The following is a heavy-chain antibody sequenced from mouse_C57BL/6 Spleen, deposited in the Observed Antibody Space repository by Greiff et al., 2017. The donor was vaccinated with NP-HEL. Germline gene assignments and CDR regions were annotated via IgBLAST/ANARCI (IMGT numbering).Heavy chain of an antibody. Sequence: EVHLVESGGGLVQPKGSLKLSCAASGFSFNTYAMNWVRQAPGKGLEWVARIRSKSNNYATYYADSVKDRFTISRDDSESMLYLQMNNLKTEDTAMYYCVTSYYGSSYRTPFDYWGQGTTLTVSS. CDR3: VTSYYGSSYRTPFDY. CDR1: GFSFNTYA. D-gene: IGHD1-1*01. CDR2: IRSKSNNYAT. V-gene: IGHV10-1*01. J-gene: IGHJ2*01.